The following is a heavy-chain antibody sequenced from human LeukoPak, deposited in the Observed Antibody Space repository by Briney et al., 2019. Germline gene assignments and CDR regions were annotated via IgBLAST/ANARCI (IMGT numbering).Heavy chain of an antibody. Sequence: GASVKVSCKASGYTFTGYYMHWVRQAPGQGLEWMGIINPSGGSTSYAQKFQGRVTMTRDMSTSTVYMELSSLRSEDTAVYYCARGDIVLMVYARLHYYMDVWGKGTTVTVSS. V-gene: IGHV1-46*01. CDR1: GYTFTGYY. J-gene: IGHJ6*03. CDR3: ARGDIVLMVYARLHYYMDV. CDR2: INPSGGST. D-gene: IGHD2-8*01.